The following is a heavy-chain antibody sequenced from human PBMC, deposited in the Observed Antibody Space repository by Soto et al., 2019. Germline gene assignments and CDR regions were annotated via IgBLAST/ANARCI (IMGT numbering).Heavy chain of an antibody. D-gene: IGHD4-17*01. Sequence: PSETLSLTCTFSGGSISSYYWSSIRQPPGKGLEWIGYVSYSVSTNYNPSLESRVTISVDTSKNQFALMLRSATAADTAVYYCARDGYGGNHPESFQHWGQVTLVTVSS. CDR1: GGSISSYY. V-gene: IGHV4-59*01. CDR2: VSYSVST. CDR3: ARDGYGGNHPESFQH. J-gene: IGHJ1*01.